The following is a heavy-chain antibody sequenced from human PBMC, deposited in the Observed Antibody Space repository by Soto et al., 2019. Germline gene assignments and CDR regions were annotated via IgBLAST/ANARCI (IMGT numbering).Heavy chain of an antibody. Sequence: PGGSLRLSCAASGFTFSSYAMHWVRQAPGKGLEWVAVISYDGSNKYYADSVKGRFTISRDNSKNTLYLQMNSLRAEDTAVYYCARLRGPWLWRIYYYGMDVWGQGTTVTVSS. CDR1: GFTFSSYA. CDR3: ARLRGPWLWRIYYYGMDV. V-gene: IGHV3-30*14. J-gene: IGHJ6*02. D-gene: IGHD5-18*01. CDR2: ISYDGSNK.